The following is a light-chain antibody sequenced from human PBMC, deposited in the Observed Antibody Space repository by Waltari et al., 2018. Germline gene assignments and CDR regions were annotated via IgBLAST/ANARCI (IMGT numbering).Light chain of an antibody. V-gene: IGLV3-1*01. Sequence: SYELTQPPSVSVSPGQTASITCSGDKLGDKYVSWYQLKPGQSPVLVIYHDSQRPSGIPERCSGSNSGNTATLTISGTQAMDEADYYCQAWDSSTVVFGGGTKLTVL. CDR2: HDS. CDR1: KLGDKY. J-gene: IGLJ2*01. CDR3: QAWDSSTVV.